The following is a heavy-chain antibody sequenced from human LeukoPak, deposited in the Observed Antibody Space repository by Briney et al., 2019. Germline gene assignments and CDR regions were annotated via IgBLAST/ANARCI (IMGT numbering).Heavy chain of an antibody. Sequence: GGSLRLSCAASGFTFSSYAMSWVRQAPGKGLEWVSAISGSGGSTYYADSVKGRLTISRDNSKNTLYLQMNSLRAEDTAVYYCAKDLRALRFLEWLSDWGQGTLVTVSS. J-gene: IGHJ4*02. D-gene: IGHD3-3*01. CDR3: AKDLRALRFLEWLSD. V-gene: IGHV3-23*01. CDR2: ISGSGGST. CDR1: GFTFSSYA.